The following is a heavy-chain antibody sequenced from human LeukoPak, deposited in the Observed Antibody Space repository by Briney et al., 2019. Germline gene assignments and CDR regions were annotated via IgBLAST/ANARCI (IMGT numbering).Heavy chain of an antibody. Sequence: SETLSLTCTVSGGSFTTYSWSWIRQPPGKGLDWIGDVHSNGNTNYNPSLKNRVTISIDTSRDQFSLTLTSVTAADTAIFYCARRIQLWSYWHFDLWGRGTLVTVSS. CDR3: ARRIQLWSYWHFDL. D-gene: IGHD5-18*01. J-gene: IGHJ2*01. CDR1: GGSFTTYS. V-gene: IGHV4-4*08. CDR2: VHSNGNT.